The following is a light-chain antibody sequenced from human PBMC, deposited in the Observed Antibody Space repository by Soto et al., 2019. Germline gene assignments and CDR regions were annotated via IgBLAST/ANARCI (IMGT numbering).Light chain of an antibody. J-gene: IGKJ2*01. CDR3: QHYGGSPMYT. V-gene: IGKV3-20*01. CDR2: GAS. CDR1: QTITTSQ. Sequence: EIVLTQSPGTLSLSPGERATLFCRASQTITTSQLAWYQQKPGQAPRVLIFGASNRATGIPDRFSGSGSGTDFTLTISRLEPEDVAVYYCQHYGGSPMYTFGQGTKLEI.